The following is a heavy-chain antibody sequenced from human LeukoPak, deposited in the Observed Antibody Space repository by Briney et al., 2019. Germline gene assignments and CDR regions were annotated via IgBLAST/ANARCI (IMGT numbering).Heavy chain of an antibody. CDR2: IDGDASRT. D-gene: IGHD2-15*01. V-gene: IGHV3-74*01. CDR3: ARYCNGDTCDGALDL. Sequence: GGSLRLSCAASGFTVNSKYMSWVRQAPGKDLVWVSRIDGDASRTNYADSVKGRFTISRDNVKNMVYLQMSSLTVEDTAVYYCARYCNGDTCDGALDLWGQGTLVTVSS. CDR1: GFTVNSKY. J-gene: IGHJ3*01.